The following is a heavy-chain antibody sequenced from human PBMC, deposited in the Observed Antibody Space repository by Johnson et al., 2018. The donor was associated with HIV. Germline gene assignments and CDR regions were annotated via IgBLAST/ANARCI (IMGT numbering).Heavy chain of an antibody. CDR3: ARAPGAGDAFDI. Sequence: LVESGGALVKPGGSLRVSCAASGFTFSNAWMSWVRQAPGKGLEWVSVIYSGGSTYYADSVKGRFTISRDNSKNTLYLQMNSLRAEDTAVYYCARAPGAGDAFDIWGQGTMVTVSS. J-gene: IGHJ3*02. CDR1: GFTFSNAW. D-gene: IGHD7-27*01. V-gene: IGHV3-66*01. CDR2: IYSGGST.